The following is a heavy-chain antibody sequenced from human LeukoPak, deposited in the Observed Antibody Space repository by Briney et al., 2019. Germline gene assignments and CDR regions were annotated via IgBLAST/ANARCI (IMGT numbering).Heavy chain of an antibody. D-gene: IGHD3-10*01. CDR2: IYYSGST. CDR1: GGSISSYY. CDR3: ARAPGLLWFGESAGNWFDP. V-gene: IGHV4-59*01. Sequence: SETLSLTCTVSGGSISSYYWSWIRQPPGKGLEWIGYIYYSGSTNYNPSLKSRVTISVDTSKSQFSLKLSSVTAAGTAVYYCARAPGLLWFGESAGNWFDPWGQGTLVTVSS. J-gene: IGHJ5*02.